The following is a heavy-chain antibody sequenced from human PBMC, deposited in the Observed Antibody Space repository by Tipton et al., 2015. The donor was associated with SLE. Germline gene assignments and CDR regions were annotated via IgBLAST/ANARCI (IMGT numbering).Heavy chain of an antibody. J-gene: IGHJ6*02. CDR2: IYYIGTT. D-gene: IGHD5-24*01. CDR3: ARDRRRRETYYYGLDV. Sequence: TLSLTCTVSGGSFTTYYWSWIRQPPGKGLEWIGHIYYIGTTSYNPSLESRVSISVDTSKNQFSLKLTSVTAADTAAYYCARDRRRRETYYYGLDVWGRGTTVTVSS. V-gene: IGHV4-59*12. CDR1: GGSFTTYY.